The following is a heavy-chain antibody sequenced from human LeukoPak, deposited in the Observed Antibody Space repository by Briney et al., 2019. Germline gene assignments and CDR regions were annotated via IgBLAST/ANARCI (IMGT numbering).Heavy chain of an antibody. D-gene: IGHD2-15*01. CDR1: GFTFSSYW. CDR3: ARASRRPGVDYYYGMDV. Sequence: GGPLRLSCAASGFTFSSYWMSWVRQAPGKGLEWVANIKQDGSEKYYVDSVKGRFTISRDNAKNSLYLQMNSLRAEDTAVYYCARASRRPGVDYYYGMDVWGQGTTVTVSS. V-gene: IGHV3-7*04. J-gene: IGHJ6*02. CDR2: IKQDGSEK.